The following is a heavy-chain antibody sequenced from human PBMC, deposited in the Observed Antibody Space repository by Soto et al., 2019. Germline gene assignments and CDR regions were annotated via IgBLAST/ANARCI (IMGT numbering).Heavy chain of an antibody. Sequence: EVALVESGGGPVEPGGSLTLSCAASGFTCSDAWMNWVRQAPGKGLEWVGRIKSKGDGGTTDYAAPVKGRITISRDDSKNTLYLQMHSLKTEDTAVYYCTTDPRIGGRRFEYWGQGALVTVSS. CDR3: TTDPRIGGRRFEY. CDR1: GFTCSDAW. V-gene: IGHV3-15*05. CDR2: IKSKGDGGTT. J-gene: IGHJ4*02. D-gene: IGHD2-15*01.